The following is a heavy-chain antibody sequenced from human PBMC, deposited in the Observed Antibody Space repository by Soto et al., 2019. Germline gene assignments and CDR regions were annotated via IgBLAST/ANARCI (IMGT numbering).Heavy chain of an antibody. J-gene: IGHJ3*02. Sequence: EVQLVESGGGLIHPGRSLRLSCAASGFTFDNYAMHWVRQAPGKGLEWVSRISWNSGTIDYADSVKGRFTISRDNAKNSLYLQMNGLRAEDTALYYCAKDMKQTPDDAFDIWGQGTMVTVSS. CDR1: GFTFDNYA. V-gene: IGHV3-9*01. CDR2: ISWNSGTI. CDR3: AKDMKQTPDDAFDI.